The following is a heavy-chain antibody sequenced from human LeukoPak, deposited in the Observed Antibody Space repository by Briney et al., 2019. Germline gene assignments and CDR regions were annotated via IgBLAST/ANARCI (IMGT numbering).Heavy chain of an antibody. J-gene: IGHJ4*02. Sequence: ASVTVSFKASGGTFSSYAISWVRQAPGQGLEWMGGIIPIFGTANYAQKFQGRVTITADKSTSTAYMELSSLRSEDTAVYYCARGGYSYGPYYFDYWGQGTLVTVSS. CDR3: ARGGYSYGPYYFDY. CDR2: IIPIFGTA. CDR1: GGTFSSYA. D-gene: IGHD5-18*01. V-gene: IGHV1-69*06.